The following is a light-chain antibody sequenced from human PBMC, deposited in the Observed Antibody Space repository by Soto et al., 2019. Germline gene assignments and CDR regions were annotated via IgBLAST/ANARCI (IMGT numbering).Light chain of an antibody. CDR1: LNINTY. J-gene: IGKJ4*01. CDR3: QQRSNWPALT. CDR2: DGS. V-gene: IGKV3-11*01. Sequence: EVLLTQSPATMSLSPGERATLSCRASLNINTYLAWYQQKPGQAPRLLIYDGSDRASGIPARFSGSGSGTDFTLTISSLEPEDFAVYYCQQRSNWPALTFGGGTKVEIK.